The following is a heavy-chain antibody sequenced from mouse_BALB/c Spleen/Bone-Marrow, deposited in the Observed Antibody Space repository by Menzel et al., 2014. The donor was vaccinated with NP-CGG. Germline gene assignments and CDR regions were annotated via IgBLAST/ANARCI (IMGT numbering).Heavy chain of an antibody. CDR2: IYPGDGDT. J-gene: IGHJ3*01. Sequence: VQGVEFGPGLVKPGASXKISCKASGYAFSSSWMNWVKQRPGQGLEWIGRIYPGDGDTNYNGKFNGKATLTADKSSSTAYMQLSSLTSVDAAVYFCXRGRDWDAWFAHRGQGTRVTVSA. D-gene: IGHD4-1*01. CDR3: XRGRDWDAWFAH. V-gene: IGHV1-82*01. CDR1: GYAFSSSW.